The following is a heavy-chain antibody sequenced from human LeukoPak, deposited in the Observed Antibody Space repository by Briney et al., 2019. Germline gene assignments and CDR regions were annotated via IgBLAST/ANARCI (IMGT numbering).Heavy chain of an antibody. CDR1: GFTFSSYA. Sequence: GGSLRLSCAASGFTFSSYAMSWVRQAPGKGLEWVSAISGSGGSTYYADPVKGRFTISRDNAKNTLYLQMNSLRAEDTAVYYCAKTTTLLGYCSSTSCRGFDYWGQGTLVTVSS. V-gene: IGHV3-23*01. J-gene: IGHJ4*02. D-gene: IGHD2-2*01. CDR3: AKTTTLLGYCSSTSCRGFDY. CDR2: ISGSGGST.